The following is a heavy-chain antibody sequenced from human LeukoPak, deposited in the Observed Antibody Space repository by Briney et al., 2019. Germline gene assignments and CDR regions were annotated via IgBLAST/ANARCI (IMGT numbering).Heavy chain of an antibody. CDR1: GGSVSSGSYY. CDR3: ARGTGYYYGSGTYYFDY. D-gene: IGHD3-10*01. V-gene: IGHV4-61*01. CDR2: IYYSGST. J-gene: IGHJ4*02. Sequence: SETLSLTCTVSGGSVSSGSYYWSWIRQPPGKGLEWVGYIYYSGSTNYNPSLKSRVTISVDTSKSQFSLKLSSVTAADTAVYYCARGTGYYYGSGTYYFDYWGQGTLVTVSS.